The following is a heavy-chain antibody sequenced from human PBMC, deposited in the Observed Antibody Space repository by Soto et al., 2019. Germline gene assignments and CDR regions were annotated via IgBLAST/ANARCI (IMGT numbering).Heavy chain of an antibody. CDR2: ISYDGSNK. D-gene: IGHD2-15*01. J-gene: IGHJ4*02. V-gene: IGHV3-30*18. CDR3: AKGRVHCSGGSCYFSYLDPNFDY. Sequence: GGSLRLSCAASGFTFSSYGMHWVRQAPGKGQEWVAVISYDGSNKYYADSVKGRFTISRDNSKNTLYLQMNSLRAEDTAVYYCAKGRVHCSGGSCYFSYLDPNFDYWGQGTLVTVSS. CDR1: GFTFSSYG.